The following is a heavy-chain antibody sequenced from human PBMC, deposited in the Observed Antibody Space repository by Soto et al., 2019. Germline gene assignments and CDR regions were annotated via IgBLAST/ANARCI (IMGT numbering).Heavy chain of an antibody. J-gene: IGHJ4*02. CDR1: GGSFSGYY. CDR2: INHSGGT. CDR3: ATGRYGKLDY. D-gene: IGHD3-9*01. V-gene: IGHV4-34*01. Sequence: SETLSLTCAVYGGSFSGYYWSWIRQPPGKGLEWIGEINHSGGTNYNPSLKSRVTISVDTSKNQFSLKLSSVTAADTAVYYCATGRYGKLDYWGQGTLVTVSS.